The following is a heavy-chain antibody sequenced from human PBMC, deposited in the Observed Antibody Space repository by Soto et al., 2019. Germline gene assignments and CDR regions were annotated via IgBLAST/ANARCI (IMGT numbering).Heavy chain of an antibody. D-gene: IGHD5-18*01. CDR3: ARGYSYGPSDY. CDR2: IKPTGGST. J-gene: IGHJ4*02. CDR1: GYTFTSYY. V-gene: IGHV1-46*01. Sequence: GASVKVSCKASGYTFTSYYMHWVRQAPGQGLEWMGIIKPTGGSTSYAQKFQGRVTMTRDTSTSTVYMELSSLTSEDTAVYYCARGYSYGPSDYWGQGTLVTVSS.